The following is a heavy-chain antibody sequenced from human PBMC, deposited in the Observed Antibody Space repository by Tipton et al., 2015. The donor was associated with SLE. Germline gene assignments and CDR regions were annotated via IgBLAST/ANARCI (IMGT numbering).Heavy chain of an antibody. D-gene: IGHD5-18*01. J-gene: IGHJ4*02. CDR1: GGSFSGYY. Sequence: GLVKPSETLSLTCAVYGGSFSGYYWSWIRQPPGKGLEWIGEINHSGSTNYNPSLKSRVTISVDTSKNQFSLKLSSVTAADTAVYYCARSEWGYSYALDYWGQGTQVTVSS. CDR2: INHSGST. CDR3: ARSEWGYSYALDY. V-gene: IGHV4-34*01.